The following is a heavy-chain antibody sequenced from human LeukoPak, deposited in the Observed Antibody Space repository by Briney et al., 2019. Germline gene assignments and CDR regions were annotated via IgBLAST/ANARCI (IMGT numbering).Heavy chain of an antibody. V-gene: IGHV4-4*07. CDR3: ARDRYYYDSSGYRLFDY. CDR1: GGSISSYY. CDR2: IYTSGST. Sequence: SETLSLTCTVSGGSISSYYWSWIRQPAGKGLEWIGRIYTSGSTNYNPSLKSRVTMSVDTSKDQFSLKLSSVTAADTAVYYCARDRYYYDSSGYRLFDYWGQGTLVTVSS. D-gene: IGHD3-22*01. J-gene: IGHJ4*02.